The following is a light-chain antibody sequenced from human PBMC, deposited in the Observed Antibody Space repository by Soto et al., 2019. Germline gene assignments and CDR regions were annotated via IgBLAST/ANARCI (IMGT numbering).Light chain of an antibody. J-gene: IGKJ1*01. CDR2: DAS. CDR3: QQRSNWPRT. V-gene: IGKV3-11*01. Sequence: EIVLTQSPATLSLSPGERATLSCRASQSVSSSLAWYQQKPGQAPRLLIYDASNRATGIPARFGGSGSGTDFTLTISSLEPEDFAVYYCQQRSNWPRTFGQGTKVDIK. CDR1: QSVSSS.